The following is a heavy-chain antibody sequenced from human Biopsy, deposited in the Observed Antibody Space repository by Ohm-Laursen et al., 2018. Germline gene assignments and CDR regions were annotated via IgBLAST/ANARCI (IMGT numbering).Heavy chain of an antibody. Sequence: SLRLSCTASGFTFSNSGMHWVRQAPGKGLEWVAAISYDGSKTDYGDSVKGRLNISRDNSKNTLDLQMSSPRVEDTAVYFCTKDKGTFNFYYYGMDVWGQGTTVTVSS. CDR3: TKDKGTFNFYYYGMDV. CDR1: GFTFSNSG. J-gene: IGHJ6*02. CDR2: ISYDGSKT. V-gene: IGHV3-30*18. D-gene: IGHD2/OR15-2a*01.